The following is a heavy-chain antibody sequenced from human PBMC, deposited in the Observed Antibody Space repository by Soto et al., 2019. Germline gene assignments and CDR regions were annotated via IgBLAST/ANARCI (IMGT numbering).Heavy chain of an antibody. J-gene: IGHJ4*02. CDR1: GYTFTYYA. Sequence: ASVKVSCKASGYTFTYYAMHWVRQAPGQRLEWMGWINAGNGNTKYSQGFQGRVTITRDTSASTGYMGLSSLRSEDTAVYYCARHSSGPGNFDYWGQGTLVTVSS. D-gene: IGHD1-26*01. V-gene: IGHV1-3*01. CDR2: INAGNGNT. CDR3: ARHSSGPGNFDY.